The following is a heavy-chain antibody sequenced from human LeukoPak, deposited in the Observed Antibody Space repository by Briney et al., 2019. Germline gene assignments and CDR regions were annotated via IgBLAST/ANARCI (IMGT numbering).Heavy chain of an antibody. D-gene: IGHD2-2*01. CDR3: AREAHNCSSTSCYFKGEIFDY. CDR2: IIPILGIA. CDR1: GGTFSSYT. Sequence: SVKVSCKASGGTFSSYTISWVRQAPGQGLEWMGRIIPILGIANYAQKFQGRVTITADKSTSTAYMELSSLRSEDTAVYYCAREAHNCSSTSCYFKGEIFDYWGQGTLVTVSS. J-gene: IGHJ4*02. V-gene: IGHV1-69*02.